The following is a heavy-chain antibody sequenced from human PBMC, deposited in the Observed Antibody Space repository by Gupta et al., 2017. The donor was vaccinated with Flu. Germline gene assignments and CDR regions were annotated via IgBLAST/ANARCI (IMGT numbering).Heavy chain of an antibody. Sequence: QVQLVESGVGVVKPGPSLRLSGAASGFIFSAYGMHWVRQAPGKGLEWVAIIWSDGSYEYYTDSVKGRFTLSRDNSKNTVYLQMNSLRADDTAVYYCGKSRVSGGGSFLTDYWGPGTLVTVSS. CDR2: IWSDGSYE. CDR1: GFIFSAYG. V-gene: IGHV3-33*06. D-gene: IGHD2-15*01. CDR3: GKSRVSGGGSFLTDY. J-gene: IGHJ4*02.